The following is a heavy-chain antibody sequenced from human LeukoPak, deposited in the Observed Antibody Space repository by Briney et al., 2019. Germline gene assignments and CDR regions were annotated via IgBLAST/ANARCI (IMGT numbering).Heavy chain of an antibody. CDR3: ARAKKAVAGFFDY. D-gene: IGHD6-19*01. CDR1: GDSISSYY. J-gene: IGHJ4*02. Sequence: SETLFLTCTVSGDSISSYYWSWIRQPPGKGLEWIGYIYYSGSSNYNPSLKSRVTISVDTSKNQVSLKLSSVTAADTAVYYCARAKKAVAGFFDYWGRGPLVTVSS. CDR2: IYYSGSS. V-gene: IGHV4-59*01.